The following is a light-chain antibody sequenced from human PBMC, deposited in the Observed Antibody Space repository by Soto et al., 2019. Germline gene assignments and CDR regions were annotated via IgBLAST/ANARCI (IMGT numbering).Light chain of an antibody. J-gene: IGKJ3*01. CDR1: QSVSSN. Sequence: EIVMTQSPATLSVSPGERATLSCRASQSVSSNLAWYQQKPGQAPRLLIYGASSRVTGIPARFSGSGSGTEFTLTISSLQSDDIATYYCQQYDNVVFTFGPGTKVDFK. CDR2: GAS. V-gene: IGKV3-15*01. CDR3: QQYDNVVFT.